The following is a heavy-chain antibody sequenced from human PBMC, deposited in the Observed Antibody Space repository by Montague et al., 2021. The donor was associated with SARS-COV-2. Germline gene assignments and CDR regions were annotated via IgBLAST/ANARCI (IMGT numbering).Heavy chain of an antibody. V-gene: IGHV4-34*01. J-gene: IGHJ6*02. D-gene: IGHD4-17*01. CDR1: GASFSGHY. Sequence: SETLSLTCAVSGASFSGHYLNWIRQPPGKGLEWIGEINHSGSTNSNPSLKSRVTIAVDTSKNQFSLKLTSVTAADTAVFYCARSTVTNSPFGFSNKLRSKYNGMDVWGQGTTVTVSS. CDR2: INHSGST. CDR3: ARSTVTNSPFGFSNKLRSKYNGMDV.